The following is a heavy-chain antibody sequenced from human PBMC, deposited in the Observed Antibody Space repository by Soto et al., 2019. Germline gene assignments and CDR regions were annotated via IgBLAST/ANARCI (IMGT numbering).Heavy chain of an antibody. Sequence: ASVKVSCKASGYTFTSYAMHWVRQAPGQRLEWMGWINAGNGNTKYSQKFQGRVTITRDTSASTAYMELSSLRSEDTAVYYCARDLDGYSTFDYWGQGTLVTVSS. CDR1: GYTFTSYA. V-gene: IGHV1-3*01. CDR2: INAGNGNT. J-gene: IGHJ4*02. CDR3: ARDLDGYSTFDY. D-gene: IGHD5-18*01.